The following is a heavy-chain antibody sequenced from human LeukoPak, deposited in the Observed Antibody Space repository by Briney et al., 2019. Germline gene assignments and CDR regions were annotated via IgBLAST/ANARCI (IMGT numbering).Heavy chain of an antibody. D-gene: IGHD3-3*01. CDR1: GGSISSSSYY. Sequence: SETLSLTCTVSGGSISSSSYYWGWIRQPPGKGLEWIGSIYYSGGTYYNPSLKSRVTISVDTSKNQFSLKLSSVTAADTAVYYCAREYYDFWSADRYYFDYWGQGTLVTVSS. V-gene: IGHV4-39*07. CDR2: IYYSGGT. CDR3: AREYYDFWSADRYYFDY. J-gene: IGHJ4*02.